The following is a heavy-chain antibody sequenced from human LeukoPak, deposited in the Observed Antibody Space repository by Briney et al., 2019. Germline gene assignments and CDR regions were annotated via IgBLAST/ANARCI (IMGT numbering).Heavy chain of an antibody. V-gene: IGHV3-11*01. CDR3: ARGRAGFWYDYDF. D-gene: IGHD3-16*01. J-gene: IGHJ4*02. Sequence: PGGSLRLSCTVSGFTFSDYHMTWIRQAPGTGLEWLSFISGGGSTIYYADAVKGRFTISRDNTKNSLYLQMNSLTTEDAALYYCARGRAGFWYDYDFWGQGTLVTVSS. CDR1: GFTFSDYH. CDR2: ISGGGSTI.